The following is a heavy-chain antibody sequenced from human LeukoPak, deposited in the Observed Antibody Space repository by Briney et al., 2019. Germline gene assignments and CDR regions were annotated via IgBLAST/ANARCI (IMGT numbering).Heavy chain of an antibody. CDR1: GGSFSGYY. J-gene: IGHJ4*02. D-gene: IGHD6-19*01. CDR2: INHSGST. CDR3: ARVLADSSGWYHFDY. V-gene: IGHV4-34*01. Sequence: PSETLSLTCAVYGGSFSGYYWSWIRQPPGKGLEWIGEINHSGSTNYNPSLKSRVTISVDTSKNQFSLKLSSVTAADTAVYYCARVLADSSGWYHFDYWGQGTLVTVSS.